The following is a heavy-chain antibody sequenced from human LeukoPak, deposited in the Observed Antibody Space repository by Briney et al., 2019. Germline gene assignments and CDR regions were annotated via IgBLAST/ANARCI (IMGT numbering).Heavy chain of an antibody. J-gene: IGHJ4*02. V-gene: IGHV3-23*01. Sequence: GGSLILSCAASGFTFSSYAMSWVRQAPGKGLEWVSAISGSGGSTYYADSVKGRFTISRDNSKNTLYLQMNSLRAEDTAVYYCAKGVRVAGVYYFDYWGQGTLVTVSS. D-gene: IGHD6-19*01. CDR1: GFTFSSYA. CDR3: AKGVRVAGVYYFDY. CDR2: ISGSGGST.